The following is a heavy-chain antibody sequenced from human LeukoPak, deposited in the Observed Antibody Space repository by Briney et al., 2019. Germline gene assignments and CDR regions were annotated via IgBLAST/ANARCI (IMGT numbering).Heavy chain of an antibody. D-gene: IGHD4-11*01. J-gene: IGHJ4*02. CDR2: IYYSGNT. CDR1: GGSISSTSYY. CDR3: ARNLQNFFDY. V-gene: IGHV4-39*07. Sequence: PSETLSLTCTVFGGSISSTSYYWGWIRQPPGKGLEWIGSIYYSGNTYYNPSLKSRVTISVATSKNQFSLKLSSVTAADTAVHYCARNLQNFFDYWGQGTLVTVSS.